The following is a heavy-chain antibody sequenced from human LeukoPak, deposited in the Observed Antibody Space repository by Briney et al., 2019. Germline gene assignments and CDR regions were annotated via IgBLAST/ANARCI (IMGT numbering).Heavy chain of an antibody. Sequence: TGGSLRLSCGASGFTFSSYAMTWVRQAPGRGLEWVSATGASDGSTYYADSVKGRFTISRDNSKNTLYLQMTSLRAEDTAVYYCAKSGKGYYGSGSYLFDFWGQGTLVTVSS. CDR1: GFTFSSYA. CDR2: TGASDGST. CDR3: AKSGKGYYGSGSYLFDF. D-gene: IGHD3-10*01. V-gene: IGHV3-23*01. J-gene: IGHJ4*02.